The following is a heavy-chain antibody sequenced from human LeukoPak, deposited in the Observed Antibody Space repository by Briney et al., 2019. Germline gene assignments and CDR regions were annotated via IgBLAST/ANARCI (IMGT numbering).Heavy chain of an antibody. J-gene: IGHJ4*02. V-gene: IGHV1-2*02. CDR2: INPNTGGI. CDR1: GYTFTNYY. CDR3: AIPPCSDGYCFFDY. D-gene: IGHD2-21*02. Sequence: GASVKVSCKASGYTFTNYYMHWVRQAPGQGPEWMGWINPNTGGIKYAQKFQGRVTMTRDTSISTAYMELSRLTSGDTAVYYCAIPPCSDGYCFFDYWGQGTLVTVSS.